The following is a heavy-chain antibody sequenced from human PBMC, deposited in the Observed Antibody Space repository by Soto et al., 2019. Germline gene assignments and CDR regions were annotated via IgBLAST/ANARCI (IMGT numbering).Heavy chain of an antibody. Sequence: QVQLVQSGAEVKKPGSSVRVSCKASGGTLNSYTISWVRQAPGQGLEWMGGIIPVFGTTDYAQKFQGRVTITADQSTGTEYLDLFSLRSEDTAIYYCSISNSYGRGDFWGQGTLVTVSS. CDR3: SISNSYGRGDF. D-gene: IGHD4-17*01. CDR1: GGTLNSYT. J-gene: IGHJ4*02. CDR2: IIPVFGTT. V-gene: IGHV1-69*01.